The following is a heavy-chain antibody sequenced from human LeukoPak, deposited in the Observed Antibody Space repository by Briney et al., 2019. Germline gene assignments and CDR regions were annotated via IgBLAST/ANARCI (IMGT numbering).Heavy chain of an antibody. V-gene: IGHV3-23*01. J-gene: IGHJ4*02. Sequence: PGGSLRLSCAASGFTFSSYAMSWVRRAPGKGLEWVSAISGSAGNTYYGDSVKGRFTISRDNSKNTLYLQMNSLRAEDTAVYYCAKGGGYYYDSSGHWDYWGQGTLVTVSS. CDR1: GFTFSSYA. CDR3: AKGGGYYYDSSGHWDY. D-gene: IGHD3-22*01. CDR2: ISGSAGNT.